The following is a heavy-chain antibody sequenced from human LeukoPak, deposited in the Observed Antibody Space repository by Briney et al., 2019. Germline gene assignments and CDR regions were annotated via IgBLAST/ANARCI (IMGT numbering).Heavy chain of an antibody. D-gene: IGHD2-15*01. V-gene: IGHV3-23*01. CDR1: GFTFSSYA. Sequence: QPGGSLRLSXAASGFTFSSYAMSWVRQAPGKGLEWVSAISGSGGSTYYADSVKGRFTISRDNSKNTLYLQMNSLRAEDTAVYYRAKDTYSSGGSCVFYFDYWGQGTLVTVSS. CDR3: AKDTYSSGGSCVFYFDY. J-gene: IGHJ4*02. CDR2: ISGSGGST.